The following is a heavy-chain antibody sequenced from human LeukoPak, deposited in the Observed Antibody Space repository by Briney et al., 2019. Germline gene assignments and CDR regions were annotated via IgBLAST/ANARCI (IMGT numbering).Heavy chain of an antibody. V-gene: IGHV1-69*13. CDR1: GGTFSSYA. CDR3: ASHYDSSGYRFDY. CDR2: IIPISGTA. D-gene: IGHD3-22*01. J-gene: IGHJ4*02. Sequence: VASVKVSCKASGGTFSSYAISRVRQAPGQGLEWMGGIIPISGTANYAQKFQGRVTITADESTSTAYMELSSLRSEDTAVYYCASHYDSSGYRFDYWGQGTLVTVSS.